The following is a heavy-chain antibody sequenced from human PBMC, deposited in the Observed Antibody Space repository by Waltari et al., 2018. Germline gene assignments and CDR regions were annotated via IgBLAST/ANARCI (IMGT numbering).Heavy chain of an antibody. CDR3: APLPGGSGQTFDY. Sequence: EVELVQSGAEVKKPGATVKISCKASGYTFMDYFMHWGQQAPGKGREGMGRIDTEDGETVYSEKFQGRVTITADTSTDTAYMELSSLTSGDTAVYYCAPLPGGSGQTFDYWGQGTLVTVSS. D-gene: IGHD3-10*01. CDR1: GYTFMDYF. J-gene: IGHJ4*02. CDR2: IDTEDGET. V-gene: IGHV1-69-2*01.